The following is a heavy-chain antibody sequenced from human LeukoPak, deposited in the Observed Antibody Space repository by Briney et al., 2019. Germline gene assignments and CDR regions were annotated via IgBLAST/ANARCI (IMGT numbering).Heavy chain of an antibody. D-gene: IGHD3-10*01. CDR2: INPNSGGT. CDR3: ARDLAYGSGSSNWFDP. V-gene: IGHV1-2*02. J-gene: IGHJ5*02. Sequence: ASVKVSCKASGYTFTDYYLHWVRQAPGQGLEWMGWINPNSGGTNYAQKFQGRVTMTRDTSISTAYMELSRLRSDDTAVYYCARDLAYGSGSSNWFDPWGQGTLVTVSS. CDR1: GYTFTDYY.